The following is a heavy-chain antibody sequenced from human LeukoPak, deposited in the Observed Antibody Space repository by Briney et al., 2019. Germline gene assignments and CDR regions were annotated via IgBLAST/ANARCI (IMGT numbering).Heavy chain of an antibody. CDR1: GGSISGGGYY. CDR2: IYYSGST. J-gene: IGHJ4*02. CDR3: ARAILYPVTGYSAY. D-gene: IGHD2-8*01. Sequence: SQTLSLTYTVSGGSISGGGYYWSWIRQHPGKGLEWIGYIYYSGSTYYNPSLKSRVTISVDTSKNQFSLKLSSVTAADTAVYYCARAILYPVTGYSAYWGQGTLVTVSS. V-gene: IGHV4-31*03.